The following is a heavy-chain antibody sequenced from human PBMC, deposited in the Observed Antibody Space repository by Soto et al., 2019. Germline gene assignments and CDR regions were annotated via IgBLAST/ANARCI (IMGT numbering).Heavy chain of an antibody. J-gene: IGHJ3*02. V-gene: IGHV1-3*01. CDR2: INAGNGNT. CDR1: GYTFTSYA. CDR3: ARDAGYSSGWGKVDI. D-gene: IGHD6-19*01. Sequence: QVQLVQSGAEVKKPGASVKVSCKASGYTFTSYAMHWVRQAPGQRLEWMGWINAGNGNTKYSQKFQGRVTITRDTSASPAYMELSSLRSEDTAVYYCARDAGYSSGWGKVDIWGQGTMVTVSS.